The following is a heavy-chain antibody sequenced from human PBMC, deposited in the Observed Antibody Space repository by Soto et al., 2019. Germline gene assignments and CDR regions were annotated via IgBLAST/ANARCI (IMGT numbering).Heavy chain of an antibody. J-gene: IGHJ3*02. Sequence: PSETLSLTCTVSGGSISSYFWSWSRQSPGKGLEWITHIYSSGTTNYNPSLKSRVAISVDTSKNQFSLKLRSVTAADTAVYYCATDYGDYVGAFDIWGQGTVVTVSS. V-gene: IGHV4-59*01. D-gene: IGHD4-17*01. CDR2: IYSSGTT. CDR3: ATDYGDYVGAFDI. CDR1: GGSISSYF.